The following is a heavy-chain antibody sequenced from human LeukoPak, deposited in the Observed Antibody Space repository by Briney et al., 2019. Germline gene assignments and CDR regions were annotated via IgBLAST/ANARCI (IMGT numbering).Heavy chain of an antibody. J-gene: IGHJ4*02. CDR2: IYYSGST. CDR1: GVSISSTTSY. V-gene: IGHV4-39*01. Sequence: SETLSLTCAVSGVSISSTTSYWGWIRRPPGQGLEWIGRIYYSGSTFYNPSLKSRVTISVDTSKNQLSLRLSSVTAADTAVYYCARHGSTDYFDYWGQGTLVTVSS. D-gene: IGHD2-2*03. CDR3: ARHGSTDYFDY.